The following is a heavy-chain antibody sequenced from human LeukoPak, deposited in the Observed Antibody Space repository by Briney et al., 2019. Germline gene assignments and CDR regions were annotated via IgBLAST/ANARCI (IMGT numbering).Heavy chain of an antibody. CDR1: GGSISSYY. J-gene: IGHJ6*03. V-gene: IGHV4-59*08. CDR2: IYYSGST. CDR3: ARRGDGYKRYYYYYYMDV. Sequence: SETLSLTCTVSGGSISSYYWSWIRQPPGKGLEWIGYIYYSGSTNYNPSLKSRVTISVGTSKNQFSLKLSSVTAADTAVYYCARRGDGYKRYYYYYYMDVWGKGTTVTVSS. D-gene: IGHD5-24*01.